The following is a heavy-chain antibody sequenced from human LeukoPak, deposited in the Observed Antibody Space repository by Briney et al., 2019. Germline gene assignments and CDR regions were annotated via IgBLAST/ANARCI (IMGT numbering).Heavy chain of an antibody. Sequence: PSETLSLTCAVYGGSFSGYYWSWIRQPPGKGLEWIGEINHSGSTNYNPSLKSRVTISVDTSKNQFSLKLSSVTAADTAVYYCARKGYDSSGYYYPNPYYFDYWGQGTLVTVSS. CDR3: ARKGYDSSGYYYPNPYYFDY. V-gene: IGHV4-34*01. CDR2: INHSGST. D-gene: IGHD3-22*01. CDR1: GGSFSGYY. J-gene: IGHJ4*02.